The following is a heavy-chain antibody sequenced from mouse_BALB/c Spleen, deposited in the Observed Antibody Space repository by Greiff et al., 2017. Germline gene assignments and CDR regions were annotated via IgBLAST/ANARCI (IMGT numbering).Heavy chain of an antibody. CDR2: ISYSGST. V-gene: IGHV3-8*02. J-gene: IGHJ4*01. CDR1: GDSITSGY. CDR3: ARYLGIRSLLPYAMDY. Sequence: EVKLVESGPSLVKPSQTLSLTCSVTGDSITSGYCNWIRKFPGNKLEYMGYISYSGSTYYNPSLKSRISITRDTSKNQYYLQLNSVTTEDTATYYCARYLGIRSLLPYAMDYWGQGTSVTVSS. D-gene: IGHD4-1*01.